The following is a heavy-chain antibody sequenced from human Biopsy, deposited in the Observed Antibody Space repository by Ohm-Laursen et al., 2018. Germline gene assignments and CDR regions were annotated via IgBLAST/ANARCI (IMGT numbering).Heavy chain of an antibody. D-gene: IGHD6-19*01. J-gene: IGHJ4*02. V-gene: IGHV1-46*01. CDR1: GGTFINYA. Sequence: SVKVSCKASGGTFINYAISWVRQAPEQGLEWMGMINPSGSTTSYPQIFQGRVTMTRDTSKSTVYMELSSLRSADTAVYFCARNTGWYGDLYYFDYWGQGTLVTVSS. CDR3: ARNTGWYGDLYYFDY. CDR2: INPSGSTT.